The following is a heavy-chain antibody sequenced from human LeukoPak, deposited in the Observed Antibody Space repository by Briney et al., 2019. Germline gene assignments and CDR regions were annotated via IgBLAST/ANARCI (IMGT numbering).Heavy chain of an antibody. CDR2: ISGSGDTT. D-gene: IGHD2-8*01. CDR3: ARLIVGCTDGVCYKGHLY. V-gene: IGHV3-23*01. Sequence: GGSLRLSCAASGFTFSSFAMNWVRQAPGKGLEWVSIISGSGDTTHYTDSVKGRFTVSRDNSKNTLYLQMNSLRAADTAVYYCARLIVGCTDGVCYKGHLYWGQGTLVTVSS. CDR1: GFTFSSFA. J-gene: IGHJ4*02.